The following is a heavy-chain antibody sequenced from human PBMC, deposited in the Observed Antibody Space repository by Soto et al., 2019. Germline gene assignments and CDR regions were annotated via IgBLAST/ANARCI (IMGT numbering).Heavy chain of an antibody. J-gene: IGHJ6*02. V-gene: IGHV3-30*18. Sequence: PGGSLRLSCAASGFTFSSYGMHWVRQAPGKGLEWVAVISYDGSNKYYADSVKGRFTISRDNSKNTLYLQMNSLRAEDTAVYYCAKGPPKREAAAGWDFGYYYYGMDVWGQGTTVTVSS. CDR2: ISYDGSNK. CDR3: AKGPPKREAAAGWDFGYYYYGMDV. CDR1: GFTFSSYG. D-gene: IGHD6-13*01.